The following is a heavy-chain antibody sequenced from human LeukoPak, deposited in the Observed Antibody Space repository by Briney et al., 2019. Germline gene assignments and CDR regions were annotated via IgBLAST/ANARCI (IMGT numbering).Heavy chain of an antibody. CDR1: EYTFTDYY. J-gene: IGHJ4*02. CDR3: AREDDRSFGAYDC. V-gene: IGHV1-18*04. CDR2: VSKYTGNA. D-gene: IGHD4-17*01. Sequence: ASVTVSCKASEYTFTDYYMHWVQPAPGQGREWMGWVSKYTGNADYAPKFQGRVSMTTDTSTRTAYLELRSLRPDDTAVYFCAREDDRSFGAYDCWGQGTLVTVS.